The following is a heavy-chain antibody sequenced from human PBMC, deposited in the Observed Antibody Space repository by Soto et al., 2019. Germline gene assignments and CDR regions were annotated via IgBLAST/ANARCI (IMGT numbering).Heavy chain of an antibody. CDR3: ARDPQYSGSLSGGGDAFDI. V-gene: IGHV1-18*01. CDR1: GYTFTSCG. Sequence: QVQLMQSGPEVKKPGASVKVSCKASGYTFTSCGITWVRQAPGQGLEWMGWISVYNGNTHYAQNLQGRVTMTTDTSTTTAYMELRSLTSGDTAMYYCARDPQYSGSLSGGGDAFDIWGQGTMVTVSS. J-gene: IGHJ3*02. CDR2: ISVYNGNT. D-gene: IGHD1-26*01.